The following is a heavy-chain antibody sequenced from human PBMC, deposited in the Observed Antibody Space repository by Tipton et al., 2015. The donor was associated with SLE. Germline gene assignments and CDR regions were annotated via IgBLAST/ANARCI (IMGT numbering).Heavy chain of an antibody. V-gene: IGHV4-59*01. CDR1: GGSISSYY. Sequence: TLSLTCTVSGGSISSYYWSWIRQPPGKGLEWIGYIYYSGSTNYNPSLKSRVTISVDTSKNQFSLKLSSVTAADTAVYYCTRRPGDYGSGMDVWGQGTTVTVSS. D-gene: IGHD4-17*01. J-gene: IGHJ6*02. CDR2: IYYSGST. CDR3: TRRPGDYGSGMDV.